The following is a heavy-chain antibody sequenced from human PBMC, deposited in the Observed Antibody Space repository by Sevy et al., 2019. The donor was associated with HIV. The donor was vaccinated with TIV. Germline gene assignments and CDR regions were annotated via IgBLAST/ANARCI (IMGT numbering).Heavy chain of an antibody. V-gene: IGHV4-59*01. CDR1: GGSISSYY. J-gene: IGHJ5*02. CDR3: ARPIMVRGVISSWFDP. Sequence: SETLSLTCTVSGGSISSYYWSWIRQPPGKGLEWIGYIYYSGSTNYNPSLKSRVTISVDTSKNQFSLKLGSVTAADTAVYYCARPIMVRGVISSWFDPWGQGTLVTVSS. CDR2: IYYSGST. D-gene: IGHD3-10*01.